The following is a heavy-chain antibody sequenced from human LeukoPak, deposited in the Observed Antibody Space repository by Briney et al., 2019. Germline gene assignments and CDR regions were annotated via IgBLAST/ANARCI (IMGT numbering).Heavy chain of an antibody. V-gene: IGHV3-53*01. Sequence: GGSLRLSCAASGVTVSSNYMRWVRQAPGKGLEWVSVIYSGGSTYYADSVKGRFTISRDNSKNTLYLQMNSLRAEDTAVYYCASGYSGDWYYFDYWGQGTLVTVSS. CDR2: IYSGGST. CDR3: ASGYSGDWYYFDY. CDR1: GVTVSSNY. J-gene: IGHJ4*02. D-gene: IGHD3/OR15-3a*01.